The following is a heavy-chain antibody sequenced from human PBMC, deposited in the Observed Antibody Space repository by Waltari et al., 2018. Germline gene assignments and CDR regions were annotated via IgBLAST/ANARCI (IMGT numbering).Heavy chain of an antibody. CDR1: GGSISSSSYY. CDR2: IYYSGST. J-gene: IGHJ4*02. Sequence: QLQLQESGPGLVKPSETLSLTCTVSGGSISSSSYYWGWIRQPPGKGLEWIGSIYYSGSTYYNPSLKSRVTISVDTSKNQFSLKLSSVTAADTAVYYCARQDIVANFDYWGQGTLVTVSS. D-gene: IGHD5-12*01. V-gene: IGHV4-39*01. CDR3: ARQDIVANFDY.